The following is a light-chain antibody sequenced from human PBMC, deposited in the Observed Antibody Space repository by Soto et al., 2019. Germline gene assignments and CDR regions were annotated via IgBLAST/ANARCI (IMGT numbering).Light chain of an antibody. J-gene: IGLJ1*01. CDR1: SSDVGGYNY. CDR3: SSYRSSSTPYV. CDR2: DVT. Sequence: QSVLTQPASVSGSPGQSITISCTGTSSDVGGYNYVSWYQQHPGKAPKLIIYDVTNRPSGVSNRFSGSKSGNTASLTISGLQAEDEADYYCSSYRSSSTPYVFGTGTKLTVL. V-gene: IGLV2-14*01.